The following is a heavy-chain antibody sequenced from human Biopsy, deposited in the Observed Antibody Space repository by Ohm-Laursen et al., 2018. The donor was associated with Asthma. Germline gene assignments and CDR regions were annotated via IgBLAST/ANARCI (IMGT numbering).Heavy chain of an antibody. D-gene: IGHD2-21*02. CDR3: TRDRFYNSVTSESFYYGVDV. CDR2: ISYDGRET. V-gene: IGHV3-30*03. J-gene: IGHJ6*02. CDR1: GFRFPIYG. Sequence: SLRLSCAASGFRFPIYGMHWVRQGPGKGPEWVALISYDGRETGYVDSVKGRFTISRDNFRNTVHLQMSSLRPEDSAVYYCTRDRFYNSVTSESFYYGVDVWGQGATVTVSS.